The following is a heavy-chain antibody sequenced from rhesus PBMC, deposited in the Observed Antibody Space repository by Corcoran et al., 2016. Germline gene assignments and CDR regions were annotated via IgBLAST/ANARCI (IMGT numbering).Heavy chain of an antibody. J-gene: IGHJ6*01. V-gene: IGHV3S43*01. CDR3: ANTLEYCTGSGCYGLDS. CDR2: ISSGGSI. Sequence: EVQLVESGGGLVQPGGSLRLSCAAPGFTSGNSDLIWIRQAPGKGLEWVSYISSGGSIYYSDSVKGRFTISRDNGKNTLYLQMSSLRVEDTAVYYCANTLEYCTGSGCYGLDSWGQGVVVTVSS. CDR1: GFTSGNSD. D-gene: IGHD2-21*01.